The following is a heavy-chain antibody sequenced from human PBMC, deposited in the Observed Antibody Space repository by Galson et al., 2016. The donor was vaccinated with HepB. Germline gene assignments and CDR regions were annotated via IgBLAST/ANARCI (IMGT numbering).Heavy chain of an antibody. J-gene: IGHJ6*02. CDR2: ISNDGNNK. CDR1: GFTFSSSA. D-gene: IGHD6-19*01. CDR3: AREVFGSPTTLMAGYGMDV. Sequence: SLRLSCAASGFTFSSSAMHWVRQAPGKGLEWVAVISNDGNNKLYGNSAKGRFTISRDNPYSMLYLHMNSLRPEDTALYYCAREVFGSPTTLMAGYGMDVWGQGTTVAVTS. V-gene: IGHV3-30-3*01.